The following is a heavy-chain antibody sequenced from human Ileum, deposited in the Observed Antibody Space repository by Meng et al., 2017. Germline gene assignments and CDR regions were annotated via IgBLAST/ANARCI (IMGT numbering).Heavy chain of an antibody. V-gene: IGHV3-33*01. Sequence: VRLVGVGGCGCQPGKSLRLSCAGSGFTFSNYGMHWVRQAPGKGLEWVAVVWYDGSNKYYADSVKGRFTISRDNSKNTLYLQMNSLRAEDTAVYYCARDEGGLYFDYWGQGTLVTVSS. CDR2: VWYDGSNK. CDR1: GFTFSNYG. D-gene: IGHD3-16*01. CDR3: ARDEGGLYFDY. J-gene: IGHJ4*02.